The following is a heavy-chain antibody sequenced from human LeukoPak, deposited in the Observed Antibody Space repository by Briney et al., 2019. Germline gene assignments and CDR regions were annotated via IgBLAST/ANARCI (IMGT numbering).Heavy chain of an antibody. J-gene: IGHJ4*02. CDR1: GFTFSSYG. Sequence: HLGGTLRLSCAASGFTFSSYGMSWVRQAPGKGLEWVSAISGSGGSTYYADSVKGRFTISRDNSKNTLYLQMNSLRAEDTAVYYCAKDSIPPYCSGGSCYYYWGQGTLVTVSS. CDR2: ISGSGGST. V-gene: IGHV3-23*01. CDR3: AKDSIPPYCSGGSCYYY. D-gene: IGHD2-15*01.